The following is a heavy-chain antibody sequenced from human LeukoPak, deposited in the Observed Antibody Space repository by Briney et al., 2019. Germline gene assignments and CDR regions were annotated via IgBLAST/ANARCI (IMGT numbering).Heavy chain of an antibody. D-gene: IGHD5-24*01. CDR3: AREGMGYFDS. CDR1: GFNITSNY. V-gene: IGHV3-66*01. J-gene: IGHJ4*02. Sequence: GGSLRLSCAASGFNITSNYMNWVRQAPGKGLEWVAIIYSGGFTYCRDSVKGRFTIYRDNSKNTVYLQMNSLGVEDTAVYYCAREGMGYFDSWGQGTLVTVSS. CDR2: IYSGGFT.